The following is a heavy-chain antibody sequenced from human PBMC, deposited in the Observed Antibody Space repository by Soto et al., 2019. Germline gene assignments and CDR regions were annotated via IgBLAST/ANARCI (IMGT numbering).Heavy chain of an antibody. J-gene: IGHJ6*02. Sequence: SETLSLTCAVYGGSFSGYYWSWIRQPPGKGLEWIGEINHSGSTNYNPSLKSRVTISVDTSKNQFSLKLSSVTAADTAVYYCARFGFDSGYSGYGGARYYYGMDVWGQGTTVTVSS. D-gene: IGHD5-12*01. V-gene: IGHV4-34*01. CDR1: GGSFSGYY. CDR3: ARFGFDSGYSGYGGARYYYGMDV. CDR2: INHSGST.